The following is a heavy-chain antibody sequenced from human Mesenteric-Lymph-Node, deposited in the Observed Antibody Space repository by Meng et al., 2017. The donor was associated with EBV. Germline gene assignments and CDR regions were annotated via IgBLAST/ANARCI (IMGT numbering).Heavy chain of an antibody. CDR1: GGSFSGYY. CDR2: SDQNGVT. V-gene: IGHV4-34*02. Sequence: QVQLQKWGAGLLXXXXXLXLTXAXYGGSFSGYYWSWIRQPPGKGLEWIGESDQNGVTNYNPSLKGRVTMSLDTSTNHFSLKVTSVTAADTAVYYCASRGDGVFSNYDWFESWGQGTLVTVSS. D-gene: IGHD3-22*01. J-gene: IGHJ5*01. CDR3: ASRGDGVFSNYDWFES.